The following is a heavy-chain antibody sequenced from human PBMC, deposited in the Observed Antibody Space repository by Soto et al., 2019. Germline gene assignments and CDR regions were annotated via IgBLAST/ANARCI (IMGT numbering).Heavy chain of an antibody. J-gene: IGHJ4*02. CDR1: GGSISSYY. CDR3: ARLSYSSSSGSY. V-gene: IGHV4-59*08. CDR2: IYYSGST. D-gene: IGHD6-6*01. Sequence: SETLSLTCTVSGGSISSYYWSWIRQPPGKGLEWIGYIYYSGSTNYNPSLKSRVTISVDTSKNQFSLKLSSVTAADTAVYYCARLSYSSSSGSYWGQGTLVTVSS.